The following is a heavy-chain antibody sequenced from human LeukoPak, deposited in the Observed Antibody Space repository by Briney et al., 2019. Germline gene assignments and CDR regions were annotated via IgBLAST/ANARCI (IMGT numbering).Heavy chain of an antibody. J-gene: IGHJ1*01. CDR1: GFTFSDYY. V-gene: IGHV3-11*04. D-gene: IGHD2-15*01. Sequence: GGSLRLSCAASGFTFSDYYMSWIRQAPGKGLEWVPYISRSGSAIYYADSVKGRFTISRDNAKNSLYLQMNSLRAEDTAVYYCARRTPGYCSGGTCYGFQHWGQGTLVTVSS. CDR2: ISRSGSAI. CDR3: ARRTPGYCSGGTCYGFQH.